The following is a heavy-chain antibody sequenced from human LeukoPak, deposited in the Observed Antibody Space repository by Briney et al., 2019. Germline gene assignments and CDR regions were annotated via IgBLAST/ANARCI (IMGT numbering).Heavy chain of an antibody. D-gene: IGHD6-19*01. CDR3: ASSVAGTRWYYFDY. CDR1: GYSFTSYW. CDR2: IYPGDSDT. V-gene: IGHV5-51*01. Sequence: GESLKISCKGSGYSFTSYWIGWVRRIPGKGLEWMGIIYPGDSDTRYSPSFQGQVTISADKSISTAYLQSSSLKAADTATYYCASSVAGTRWYYFDYWGQGTLVTVSA. J-gene: IGHJ4*02.